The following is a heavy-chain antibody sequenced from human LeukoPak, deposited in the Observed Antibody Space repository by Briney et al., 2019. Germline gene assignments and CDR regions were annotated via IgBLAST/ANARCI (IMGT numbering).Heavy chain of an antibody. CDR2: IYYTGSA. D-gene: IGHD5-18*01. CDR3: ARHPERYSYFDY. CDR1: GGSISSSSYY. V-gene: IGHV4-39*01. Sequence: SETLSLTCTVSGGSISSSSYYWGWIRQPPGKGLEWIGSIYYTGSAYYNPSLKSRVTMSVDTSKNQFSLRLSSVTAADTAVYSCARHPERYSYFDYWGQGTLVTASS. J-gene: IGHJ4*02.